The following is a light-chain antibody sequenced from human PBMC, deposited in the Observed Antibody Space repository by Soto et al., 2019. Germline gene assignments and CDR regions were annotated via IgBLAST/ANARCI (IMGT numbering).Light chain of an antibody. V-gene: IGKV2-30*01. Sequence: VVMTQSPPSLPVTLGQPASISCRSSQSVVYSDGNAYLNWFQQRPGQSPRRLIYTVSNRDSGVTDRLSSDGSGTVFTLKISRVEAEDVGIYYCVQGTHWPPTFGQGTKVEI. CDR3: VQGTHWPPT. J-gene: IGKJ1*01. CDR2: TVS. CDR1: QSVVYSDGNAY.